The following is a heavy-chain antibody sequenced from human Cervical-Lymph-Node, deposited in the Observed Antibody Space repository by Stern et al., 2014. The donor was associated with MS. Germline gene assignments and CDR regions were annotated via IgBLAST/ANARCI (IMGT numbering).Heavy chain of an antibody. J-gene: IGHJ4*02. D-gene: IGHD2-21*01. Sequence: QVQLVQSGAEVEKPGSSVKVSCRASGGTFSYYPITWVRQAPGQGLEWMGSILPLFGTTNYAQKFQDRVTLTADESTSTAYMEMRSLRFEDTAVYYCSTEHPDCNGGYCYSDWGQGTLVTVSS. CDR1: GGTFSYYP. CDR3: STEHPDCNGGYCYSD. CDR2: ILPLFGTT. V-gene: IGHV1-69*18.